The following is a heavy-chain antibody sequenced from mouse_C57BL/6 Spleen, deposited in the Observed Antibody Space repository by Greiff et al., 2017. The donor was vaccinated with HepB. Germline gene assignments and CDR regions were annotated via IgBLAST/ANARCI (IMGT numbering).Heavy chain of an antibody. CDR2: IYPGDGDT. Sequence: QVQLKESGPELVKPGASVKISCKASGYAFSSSWMNWVKQRPGKGLEWIGRIYPGDGDTNYNGKFKGKATLTADKSSSTAYMQLSSLTSVDSAVYFCTAQATFSWFAYWGQGTLVTVSA. D-gene: IGHD3-2*02. J-gene: IGHJ3*01. CDR3: TAQATFSWFAY. V-gene: IGHV1-82*01. CDR1: GYAFSSSW.